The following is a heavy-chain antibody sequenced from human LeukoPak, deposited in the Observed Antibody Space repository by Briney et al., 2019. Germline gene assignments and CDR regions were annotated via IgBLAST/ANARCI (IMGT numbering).Heavy chain of an antibody. J-gene: IGHJ4*02. V-gene: IGHV3-53*01. Sequence: PGGSLRLSCAASGFTASTNHLSWVRQAPGKGLECVSLIYTGGSTYYADSVKGRFTISRDESKNTLYLQMNSLRAEDTAIYYCARVSGSYYPFDYWGQGTLVTVSS. CDR1: GFTASTNH. CDR2: IYTGGST. CDR3: ARVSGSYYPFDY. D-gene: IGHD1-26*01.